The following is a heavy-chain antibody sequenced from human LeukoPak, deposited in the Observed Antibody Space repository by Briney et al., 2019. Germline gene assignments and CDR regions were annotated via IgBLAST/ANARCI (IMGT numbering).Heavy chain of an antibody. CDR1: GFTFRSYE. V-gene: IGHV3-48*03. D-gene: IGHD6-13*01. CDR3: ASGNDLIAAAGSLFDY. CDR2: ISSGGSTI. Sequence: PGGFLRLSCAASGFTFRSYEMNWVRQAPGKGLEWVSYISSGGSTIYYADSVKGRFTISRDNAKNSLYLQMNSLRAEDTAVYYCASGNDLIAAAGSLFDYWGQGTLVTVSS. J-gene: IGHJ4*02.